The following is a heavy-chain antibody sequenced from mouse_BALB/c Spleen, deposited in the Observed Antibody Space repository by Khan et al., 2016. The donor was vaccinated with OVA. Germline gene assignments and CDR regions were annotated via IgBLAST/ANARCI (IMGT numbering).Heavy chain of an antibody. D-gene: IGHD1-1*02. J-gene: IGHJ3*01. V-gene: IGHV5-4*02. CDR3: ARGFYGGPFTY. Sequence: EVELVESGGGLVKPGGSLKLSCAASGFTFSDYYMYWVRQTPEKRLEWVATISDGGSYTYYPDSVKGRSTISRDDIKNNLYLQMSSLKSEDTAMYYCARGFYGGPFTYWGQGTLVTVSA. CDR2: ISDGGSYT. CDR1: GFTFSDYY.